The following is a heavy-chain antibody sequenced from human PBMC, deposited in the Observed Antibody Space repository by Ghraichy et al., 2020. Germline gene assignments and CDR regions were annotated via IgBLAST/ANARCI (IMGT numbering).Heavy chain of an antibody. CDR2: IQYDGSNK. Sequence: GGSLRLSCAASGFTFSNYGMGWVRQAPGKGLEWVSFIQYDGSNKYYAHSVKGRFTISRDNSRNTVYLQMNRLGAEDTAVYYCAKDRHASGGHYFDYWGQGTLVTVSS. D-gene: IGHD3-10*01. J-gene: IGHJ4*02. CDR3: AKDRHASGGHYFDY. V-gene: IGHV3-30*02. CDR1: GFTFSNYG.